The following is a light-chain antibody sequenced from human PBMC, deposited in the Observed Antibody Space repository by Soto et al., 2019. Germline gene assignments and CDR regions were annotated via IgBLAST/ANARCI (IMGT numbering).Light chain of an antibody. CDR3: AAWDDSLNGVL. CDR1: SSDVGGYDY. V-gene: IGLV2-8*01. J-gene: IGLJ2*01. Sequence: QSALTQPPSASGSPGQSVTISCTGTSSDVGGYDYVSWYQQLPGKAPKLVIYEVNKRPSGVPDRFSGSKSGTSASLAISGLQSEDEADYYCAAWDDSLNGVLFGGGTKLTVL. CDR2: EVN.